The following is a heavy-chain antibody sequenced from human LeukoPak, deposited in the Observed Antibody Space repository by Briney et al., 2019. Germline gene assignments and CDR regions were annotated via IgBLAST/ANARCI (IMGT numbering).Heavy chain of an antibody. V-gene: IGHV4-4*02. CDR2: IYHSGST. Sequence: SETLSLTCAVSGGSISSSNWWSWVRQPPGKGLEWIGEIYHSGSTNYNPSLKSRVTISVDKSKNQFSLKLSSVTAADTAVYYCARDCTNGVCPQYAFDIWGQGTMVTVSS. CDR1: GGSISSSNW. J-gene: IGHJ3*02. CDR3: ARDCTNGVCPQYAFDI. D-gene: IGHD2-8*01.